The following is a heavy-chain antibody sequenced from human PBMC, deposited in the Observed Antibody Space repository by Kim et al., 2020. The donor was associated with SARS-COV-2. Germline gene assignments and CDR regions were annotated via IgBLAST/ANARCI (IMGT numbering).Heavy chain of an antibody. Sequence: YPDSVKGRCTSSRDNAKNTLYLQMSSLRAEDTAVYYCAPIFYYDSSGNSYWGQGTLVTVSS. D-gene: IGHD3-22*01. J-gene: IGHJ4*02. V-gene: IGHV3-74*01. CDR3: APIFYYDSSGNSY.